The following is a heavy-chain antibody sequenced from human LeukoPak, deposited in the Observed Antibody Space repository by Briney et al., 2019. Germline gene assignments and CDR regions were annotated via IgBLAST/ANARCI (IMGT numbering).Heavy chain of an antibody. J-gene: IGHJ4*02. V-gene: IGHV3-30*02. CDR3: ARDLTYSGWYYSDC. D-gene: IGHD6-19*01. Sequence: GGSLRLSCAASGFTFSSYGMHWVRQAPGKGLEWVAFIMYDGSNKYYAESVKGRFTISRDDSKNTLYVQMNSLRGEDTAVYHCARDLTYSGWYYSDCWGQGTLVTVSS. CDR2: IMYDGSNK. CDR1: GFTFSSYG.